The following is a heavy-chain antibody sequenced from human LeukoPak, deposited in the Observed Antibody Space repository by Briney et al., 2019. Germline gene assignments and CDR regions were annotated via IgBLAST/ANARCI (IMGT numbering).Heavy chain of an antibody. V-gene: IGHV1-2*02. D-gene: IGHD3-22*01. J-gene: IGHJ4*02. CDR2: ISPKSGVT. Sequence: ASLKVSCKASGYTFNDYYIHWVRQGPRQGLEWMGWISPKSGVTNYEQKFQGRVTMARDTSLSTAYMELSSLRSDDTAVYFCARALGSYYDTSVYQAYWGQGTLVTVTS. CDR3: ARALGSYYDTSVYQAY. CDR1: GYTFNDYY.